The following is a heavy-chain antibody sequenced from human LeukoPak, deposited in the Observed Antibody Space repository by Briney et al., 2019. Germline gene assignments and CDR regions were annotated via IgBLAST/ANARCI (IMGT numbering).Heavy chain of an antibody. Sequence: GGSLRLSCAASGFTFSSYSMNWVRQAPGKGLEWVSYISSSSSTIYYADSVKGRFTISRDNAKNSLYLQMNSLRAEDAALYYCARAPAGYCSSASCYTEEGAYYYYYMDVWGKGTTVTVSS. D-gene: IGHD2-2*02. CDR1: GFTFSSYS. CDR3: ARAPAGYCSSASCYTEEGAYYYYYMDV. CDR2: ISSSSSTI. J-gene: IGHJ6*03. V-gene: IGHV3-48*04.